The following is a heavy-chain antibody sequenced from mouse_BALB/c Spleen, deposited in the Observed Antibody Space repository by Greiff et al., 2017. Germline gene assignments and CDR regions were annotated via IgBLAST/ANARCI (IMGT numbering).Heavy chain of an antibody. V-gene: IGHV1-80*01. CDR2: IYPGDGDT. J-gene: IGHJ2*01. Sequence: QVQLQQSGAELVRPGSSVKISCKASGYAFSSYWMNWVKQRPGQGLEWIGQIYPGDGDTNYNGKFKGKATLTADKSSSTAYMQLSSLTSEDSAVYFCAKRAHYCRYFDYWGQGTTLTVSS. CDR3: AKRAHYCRYFDY. D-gene: IGHD1-2*01. CDR1: GYAFSSYW.